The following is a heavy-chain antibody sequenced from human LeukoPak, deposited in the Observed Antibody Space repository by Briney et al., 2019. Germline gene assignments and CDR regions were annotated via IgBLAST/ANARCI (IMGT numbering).Heavy chain of an antibody. Sequence: PGGSLRLSCGASGFIFSNYGMLWVRQAPGKGLDWVAFIRYDGNNKLYADSVKGRFTISRDNSKNTLYLHMNTLRADDTAVYYCAKESTVTPGNVNWFDPWGRGTLVTVSS. CDR1: GFIFSNYG. CDR2: IRYDGNNK. J-gene: IGHJ5*02. V-gene: IGHV3-30*02. D-gene: IGHD4-17*01. CDR3: AKESTVTPGNVNWFDP.